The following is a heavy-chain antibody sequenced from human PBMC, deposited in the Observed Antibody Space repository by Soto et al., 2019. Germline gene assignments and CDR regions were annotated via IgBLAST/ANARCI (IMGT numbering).Heavy chain of an antibody. CDR2: ISYDGSNK. Sequence: QVQLVESGGGVVQPGRSLRLSCAASGFTFSSYAMHWVRQAPGKGLEWVAVISYDGSNKYYADSVKGRFTISRDNSKNTLYLQMNSLRAEDTAVYYCARGSYYYDSSGYMAFDIWGQGTMVTVSS. CDR3: ARGSYYYDSSGYMAFDI. V-gene: IGHV3-30-3*01. D-gene: IGHD3-22*01. J-gene: IGHJ3*02. CDR1: GFTFSSYA.